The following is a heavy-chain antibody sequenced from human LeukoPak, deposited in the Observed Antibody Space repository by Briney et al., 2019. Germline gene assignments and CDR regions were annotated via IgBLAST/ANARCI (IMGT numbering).Heavy chain of an antibody. CDR3: ARARNYYDSSGYYSC. V-gene: IGHV1-69*05. D-gene: IGHD3-22*01. CDR2: IIPIFGTA. J-gene: IGHJ4*02. CDR1: GGTFSSYA. Sequence: AAVTVSCKASGGTFSSYAISWVRQAPGQGLEGMGGIIPIFGTANYAQKIKGRVTITTDESTSTAYMELSGLRAEDTAVYYCARARNYYDSSGYYSCWGQGTLVTVSS.